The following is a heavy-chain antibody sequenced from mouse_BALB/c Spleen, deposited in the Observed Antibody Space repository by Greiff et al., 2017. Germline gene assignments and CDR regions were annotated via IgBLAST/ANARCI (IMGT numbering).Heavy chain of an antibody. Sequence: EVHLVESGGDLVKPGGSLKLSCAASGFTFSSYGMSWVRQTPDKRLEWVATISSGGSYTYYPDSVKGRFTISRDNAKNTLYLQMSSLKSEDTAMYYCARGGSSYEGFDYWGQGTTLTVSS. CDR2: ISSGGSYT. J-gene: IGHJ2*01. CDR3: ARGGSSYEGFDY. V-gene: IGHV5-6*01. CDR1: GFTFSSYG. D-gene: IGHD1-1*01.